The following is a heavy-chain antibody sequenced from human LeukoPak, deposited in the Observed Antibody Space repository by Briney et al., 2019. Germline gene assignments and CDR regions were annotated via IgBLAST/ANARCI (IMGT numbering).Heavy chain of an antibody. J-gene: IGHJ4*02. V-gene: IGHV3-23*01. D-gene: IGHD6-13*01. Sequence: PGGSLRLSCAASGFTFSSYGMSWVRQAPGKGLEWVSAISGSGGSTYYADSVKGRFTISRDNSKNTLYLQMNSLRAEDTAVYYCAKDGSSGGGEFDYWGQGTLVTVSS. CDR3: AKDGSSGGGEFDY. CDR2: ISGSGGST. CDR1: GFTFSSYG.